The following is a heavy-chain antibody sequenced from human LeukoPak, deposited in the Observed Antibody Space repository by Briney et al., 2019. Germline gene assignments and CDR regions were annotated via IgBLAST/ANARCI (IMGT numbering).Heavy chain of an antibody. V-gene: IGHV4-4*02. Sequence: PSETLSLTCAVSGGSISSSNWWSWVRPPPGKGLEWIGEIYHSGSTNYNPSLKSRVTISVDKSKNQFSLKLSSVTAADTAVYYCARAGGIAAGRNYYYYYYMDVWGKGTTVTVSS. J-gene: IGHJ6*03. CDR1: GGSISSSNW. D-gene: IGHD6-13*01. CDR3: ARAGGIAAGRNYYYYYYMDV. CDR2: IYHSGST.